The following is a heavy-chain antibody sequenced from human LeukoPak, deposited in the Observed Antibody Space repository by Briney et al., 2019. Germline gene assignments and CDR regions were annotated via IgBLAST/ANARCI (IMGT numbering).Heavy chain of an antibody. Sequence: PGGSLRLSCAASGFTLSSYAMSWVRQAPGKGLEWVSSISGSGGTTYYADSVKGRFTISRDNSKNTLYLQMNSLRAEDTAVYYCARDREDAFDIWGQGTMVTVSS. CDR1: GFTLSSYA. J-gene: IGHJ3*02. CDR2: ISGSGGTT. CDR3: ARDREDAFDI. V-gene: IGHV3-23*01.